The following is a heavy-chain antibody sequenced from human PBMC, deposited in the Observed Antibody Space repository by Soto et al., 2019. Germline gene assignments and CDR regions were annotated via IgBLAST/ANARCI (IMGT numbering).Heavy chain of an antibody. D-gene: IGHD6-19*01. J-gene: IGHJ6*02. Sequence: GGSLRLSCAASGFTFSSYWMSWVRQAPGKGLEWVANIKQDGSEKYYVDSVKGRFTISRDNAKNSLYLQMNSLRAEDTAVYYCARAGIAVAAYYYGMDVWGQGTTVTVSS. CDR2: IKQDGSEK. CDR3: ARAGIAVAAYYYGMDV. V-gene: IGHV3-7*05. CDR1: GFTFSSYW.